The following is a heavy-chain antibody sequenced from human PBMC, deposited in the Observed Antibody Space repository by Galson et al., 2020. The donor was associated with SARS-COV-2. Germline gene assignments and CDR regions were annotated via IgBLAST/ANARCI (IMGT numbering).Heavy chain of an antibody. D-gene: IGHD1-26*01. J-gene: IGHJ2*01. CDR2: IYPGDSDT. Sequence: GESLKISCKGSGYSFASYWIVWVRQMPGKGLEWMGIIYPGDSDTKYSPSFQGQVTISADTSISTAYLQWSSLKASDTAMYYCARRVGTYSGWYFDLWGRGTLVTVSS. CDR3: ARRVGTYSGWYFDL. CDR1: GYSFASYW. V-gene: IGHV5-51*01.